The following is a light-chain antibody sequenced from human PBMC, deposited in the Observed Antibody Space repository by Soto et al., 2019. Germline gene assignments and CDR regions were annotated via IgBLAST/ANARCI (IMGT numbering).Light chain of an antibody. J-gene: IGLJ2*01. Sequence: QSALTQPASVSGSPGQSITISCTGTSSDVGAYNFVSWYQHHPGTAPKLMIYEVSNRPSGASNRFSGSKSGNTASLTISGLQAEDEADYYCSSYTSSSLVVFGGGTKLTVL. CDR3: SSYTSSSLVV. CDR1: SSDVGAYNF. V-gene: IGLV2-14*01. CDR2: EVS.